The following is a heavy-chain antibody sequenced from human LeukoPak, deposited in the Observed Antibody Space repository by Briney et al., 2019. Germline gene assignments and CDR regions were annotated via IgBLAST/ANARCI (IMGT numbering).Heavy chain of an antibody. Sequence: ASVKVSCKASGYTFTDYNMHWVRHAPGQGLEWMGWINPNSGGTNYAQKFQGRVTMTRDTSISTAYMELTRLRSDDTAVYYCARPLGGISGGKCCELDYWGQGTLVTVSS. D-gene: IGHD2-15*01. CDR1: GYTFTDYN. CDR3: ARPLGGISGGKCCELDY. J-gene: IGHJ4*02. CDR2: INPNSGGT. V-gene: IGHV1-2*02.